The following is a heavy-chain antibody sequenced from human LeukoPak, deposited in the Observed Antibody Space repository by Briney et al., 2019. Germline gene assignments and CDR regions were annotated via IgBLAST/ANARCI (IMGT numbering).Heavy chain of an antibody. V-gene: IGHV1-8*03. CDR2: MNPNSGNT. J-gene: IGHJ4*02. CDR3: ARRRGSQYFDY. D-gene: IGHD3-10*01. CDR1: GYTFTSYD. Sequence: ASVKVSCKASGYTFTSYDINWVRQATGQGLEWMGWMNPNSGNTGYAQKFQGRVTITRNTSISTAYIELSSLRSEDTAVYYCARRRGSQYFDYWGQGTLVTVSS.